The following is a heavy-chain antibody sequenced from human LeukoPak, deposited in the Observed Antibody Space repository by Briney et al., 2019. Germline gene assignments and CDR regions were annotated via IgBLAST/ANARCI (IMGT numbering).Heavy chain of an antibody. CDR2: IWYDGSNK. V-gene: IGHV3-33*01. Sequence: GRSLRLSCAASGFTFSSYGMHWVRQAPGKGLEWVAVIWYDGSNKYYADSVKGRFTISRDNSKNTLYLQMNSLRAEDTAVYYCASDPDYGDERSFDYWGQGTLVTVSS. J-gene: IGHJ4*02. D-gene: IGHD4-17*01. CDR3: ASDPDYGDERSFDY. CDR1: GFTFSSYG.